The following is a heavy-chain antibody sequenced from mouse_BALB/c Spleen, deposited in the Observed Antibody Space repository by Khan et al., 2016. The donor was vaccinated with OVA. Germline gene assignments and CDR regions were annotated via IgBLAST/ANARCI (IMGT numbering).Heavy chain of an antibody. CDR1: AHPFINYW. CDR2: INLSTGYI. D-gene: IGHD1-1*01. Sequence: QVQLQQSGAELAKPGASVKMSCKALAHPFINYWIPWVKQRLGQGLEWIGYINLSTGYIEYNQNSKDKATLIADNSSSTAYMQLSSLTYEDSAVYYCARRGLRWDFDYWGQGTTLTVSS. V-gene: IGHV1-7*01. CDR3: ARRGLRWDFDY. J-gene: IGHJ2*01.